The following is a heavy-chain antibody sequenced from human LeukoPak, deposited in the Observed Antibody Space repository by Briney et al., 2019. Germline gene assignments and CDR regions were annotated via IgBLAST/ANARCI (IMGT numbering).Heavy chain of an antibody. V-gene: IGHV3-74*01. CDR1: GFNFSTYW. J-gene: IGHJ3*01. CDR2: IKSDASNT. Sequence: GGSLRQSCAASGFNFSTYWMHWVRQAPGKGLVWVSLIKSDASNTIYADSVKGRFTISRDHAKNTVDLQMNSLRAEDTAVYYCAKLYSGTCLWGQRTMVTVSS. CDR3: AKLYSGTCL. D-gene: IGHD6-13*01.